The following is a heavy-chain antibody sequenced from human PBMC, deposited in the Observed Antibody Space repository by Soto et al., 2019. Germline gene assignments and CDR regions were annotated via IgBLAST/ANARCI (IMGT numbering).Heavy chain of an antibody. J-gene: IGHJ4*02. CDR1: GGSISNYY. CDR3: TRHRLRGVSVGEFDF. Sequence: QVQLQESGPGLVKPSETLSLTCTVSGGSISNYYWTWIRQPPGKGLEWIGYIYYSGSTNYNPSLQSRVTISVDTSKNQFSLKLSSVTAADTAVYYCTRHRLRGVSVGEFDFWGQGALVTVSS. CDR2: IYYSGST. D-gene: IGHD3-10*01. V-gene: IGHV4-59*08.